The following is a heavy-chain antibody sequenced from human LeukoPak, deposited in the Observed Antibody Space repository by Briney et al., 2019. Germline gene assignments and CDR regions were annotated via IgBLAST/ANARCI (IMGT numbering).Heavy chain of an antibody. J-gene: IGHJ2*01. D-gene: IGHD6-13*01. CDR3: ARDSSWYGPHWYFDL. V-gene: IGHV4-31*03. CDR2: IYYSGST. Sequence: PSETLSLTCTVSGGSISSGGYYWSWIRQHPGKGLEWIGYIYYSGSTYYNPSLKSRVTTSVDTSKNQFSLKLSSVTAADTAVYYCARDSSWYGPHWYFDLWGRGTLVTVSS. CDR1: GGSISSGGYY.